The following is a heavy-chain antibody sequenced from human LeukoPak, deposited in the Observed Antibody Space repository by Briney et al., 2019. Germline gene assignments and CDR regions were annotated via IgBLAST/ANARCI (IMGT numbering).Heavy chain of an antibody. Sequence: GASVKVSCKASGYTFTSYGISWVRQAPGQVLEWMGWISAYNGNTNYAQKLQGRVTMTTDTSTSTAYMELRSLRSDDTAVYYCARDRCSGGSCYYYYYGMDVWGQGTTVTVSS. CDR3: ARDRCSGGSCYYYYYGMDV. CDR1: GYTFTSYG. D-gene: IGHD2-15*01. CDR2: ISAYNGNT. V-gene: IGHV1-18*01. J-gene: IGHJ6*02.